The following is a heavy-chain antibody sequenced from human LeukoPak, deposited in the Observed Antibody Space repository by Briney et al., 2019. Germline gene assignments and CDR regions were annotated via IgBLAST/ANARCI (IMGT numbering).Heavy chain of an antibody. J-gene: IGHJ3*01. V-gene: IGHV5-51*01. Sequence: GESLNISCKPSGNRFSDYWIGWVRQMPGKGLEWMAIIYPGDSEIRYSPSFQGQVTISADKSISTVYLQWSRLKASGTAMYYCARRARNSNGYFLYAFDVWGPGTLVTVSS. D-gene: IGHD3-22*01. CDR2: IYPGDSEI. CDR3: ARRARNSNGYFLYAFDV. CDR1: GNRFSDYW.